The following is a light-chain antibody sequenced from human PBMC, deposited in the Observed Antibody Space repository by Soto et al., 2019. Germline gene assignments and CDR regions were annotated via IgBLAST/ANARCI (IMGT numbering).Light chain of an antibody. Sequence: QSALTQPRSVSGSPGQSVTISCTGTSSDVGAYEYVSWYQQHPGKAPKLMIYDVIKRPSGVPDRFSGSKSGNTASLTISGRQAEDEADYYCCSYAGTYTFVVFGGGTKLTVL. CDR1: SSDVGAYEY. CDR3: CSYAGTYTFVV. CDR2: DVI. V-gene: IGLV2-11*01. J-gene: IGLJ2*01.